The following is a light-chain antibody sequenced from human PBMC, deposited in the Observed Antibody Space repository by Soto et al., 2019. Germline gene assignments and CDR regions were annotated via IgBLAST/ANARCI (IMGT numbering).Light chain of an antibody. V-gene: IGKV1-5*03. CDR1: QSMSTW. CDR2: KAS. CDR3: QQYDSFPWT. J-gene: IGKJ1*01. Sequence: DIQMTQSPSTLSASVGDRVTITCRASQSMSTWLVWYQQKPGKAPNLLIYKASSLGSGVPSRFSGSGSGTEFTLTISSLQPDDFATYYCQQYDSFPWTFGQGTKVEIK.